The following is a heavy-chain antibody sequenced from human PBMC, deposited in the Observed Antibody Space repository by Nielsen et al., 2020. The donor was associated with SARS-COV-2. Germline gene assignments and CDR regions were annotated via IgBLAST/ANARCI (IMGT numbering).Heavy chain of an antibody. D-gene: IGHD6-13*01. V-gene: IGHV3-9*01. CDR1: GFTFDDYA. CDR3: AKAAAPYYYYYYGMDV. CDR2: ISWKSGSI. Sequence: SLKISCAASGFTFDDYAMHWVRQAPGKGLEWVSGISWKSGSIGYADSVKGRFTISRDNSKNTLYLQMNSLRAEDTAVYYCAKAAAPYYYYYYGMDVWGQGTTVTVSS. J-gene: IGHJ6*02.